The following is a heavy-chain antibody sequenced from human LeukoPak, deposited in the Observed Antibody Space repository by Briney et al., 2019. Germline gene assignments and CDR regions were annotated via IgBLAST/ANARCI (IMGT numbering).Heavy chain of an antibody. CDR3: ARVIGYSGYDLGPFDY. D-gene: IGHD5-12*01. CDR2: INPNSGGT. Sequence: ASVKVSCKASGYTFTGYYMHWVRQAPGQGLEWMGWINPNSGGTNYAQKFQGRVTMTRDTSISTAYMELSRLRSDDTAVYYCARVIGYSGYDLGPFDYWGQGTLVTVSS. J-gene: IGHJ4*02. V-gene: IGHV1-2*02. CDR1: GYTFTGYY.